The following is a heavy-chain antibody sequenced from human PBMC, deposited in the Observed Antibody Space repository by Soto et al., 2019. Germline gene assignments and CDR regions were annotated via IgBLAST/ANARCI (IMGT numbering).Heavy chain of an antibody. D-gene: IGHD3-22*01. CDR2: INPNSGGT. CDR3: ASRYYDSSGYYWFDP. J-gene: IGHJ5*02. V-gene: IGHV1-2*02. CDR1: GYTFTGYY. Sequence: ASVKVSCKASGYTFTGYYMHWVLQAPGQGLEWMGWINPNSGGTNYAQKFQGRVTMTRDTSISTAYMELSRLRSDDTAVYYCASRYYDSSGYYWFDPWGQGTLVTVSS.